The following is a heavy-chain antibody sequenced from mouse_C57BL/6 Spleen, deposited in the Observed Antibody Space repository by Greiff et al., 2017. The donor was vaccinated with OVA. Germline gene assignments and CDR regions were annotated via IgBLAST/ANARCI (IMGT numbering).Heavy chain of an antibody. CDR2: INPNNGGT. V-gene: IGHV1-26*01. Sequence: VQLQQSGPELVKPGASVKISCKASGYTFTDYYMNWVKQSHGKSLEWIGDINPNNGGTSYNQKFKGKATLTVDKSSSTAYMELRSLTSEDSAVYYCARAGVGNFDYWGQGTTLTVSS. CDR1: GYTFTDYY. CDR3: ARAGVGNFDY. D-gene: IGHD1-1*02. J-gene: IGHJ2*01.